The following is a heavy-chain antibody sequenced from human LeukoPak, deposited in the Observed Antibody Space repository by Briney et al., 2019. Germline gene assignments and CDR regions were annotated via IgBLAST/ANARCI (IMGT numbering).Heavy chain of an antibody. D-gene: IGHD4-17*01. CDR3: ARHGTVQDAFDI. V-gene: IGHV4-38-2*02. CDR2: IYHSGST. J-gene: IGHJ3*02. CDR1: GYSISSGYY. Sequence: SETLSLTCTVSGYSISSGYYWGWIRQPPGKGLEWIGSIYHSGSTYYNPSLKSRVTTSVDTSKNQFSLKLSSVTAADTAVYYCARHGTVQDAFDIWGQGTMVTVSS.